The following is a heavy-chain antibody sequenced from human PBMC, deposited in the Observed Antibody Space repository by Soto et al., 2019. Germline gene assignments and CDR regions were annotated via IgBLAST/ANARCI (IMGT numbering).Heavy chain of an antibody. D-gene: IGHD3-10*01. J-gene: IGHJ5*02. CDR3: ARSPSMVRGVISWFDP. Sequence: SETLSLTCTVSGGSISSGGYYWSWIRQHPGKGLEWIGYIYYSGSTYYNPSLKSRVTISVDTSKNQFSLKLSSVTAADTAVYYCARSPSMVRGVISWFDPWGQGTLVTVSS. V-gene: IGHV4-31*03. CDR1: GGSISSGGYY. CDR2: IYYSGST.